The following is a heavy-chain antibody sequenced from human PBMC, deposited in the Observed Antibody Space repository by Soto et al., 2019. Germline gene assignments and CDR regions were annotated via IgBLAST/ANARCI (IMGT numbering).Heavy chain of an antibody. J-gene: IGHJ3*01. V-gene: IGHV1-69*06. CDR1: GGTFSDHA. CDR3: ARGVYGSGTDCTGPSAVAR. Sequence: QVQLEQSGAEVKKPGSSVKVSCKASGGTFSDHAIAWLRQAPGQGLEWMGGTIPVFNTAKYAQKFQGRVTVTADKYTSVAYMELSSLRSEDTAFCICARGVYGSGTDCTGPSAVARWGQGTMVIVSP. D-gene: IGHD3-10*01. CDR2: TIPVFNTA.